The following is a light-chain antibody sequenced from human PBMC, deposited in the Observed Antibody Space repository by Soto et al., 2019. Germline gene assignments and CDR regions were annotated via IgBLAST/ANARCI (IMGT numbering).Light chain of an antibody. Sequence: EIVLTQSPGTLSLSPGERATLSCRASQSVISNYLAWYQKKPGQAPRLLIYGASSRATGIPDRCSGSGSGTDFTLTISRLEPEDFAVYYCQQYGSSPPEKTFGQGTKVEIK. CDR3: QQYGSSPPEKT. J-gene: IGKJ1*01. V-gene: IGKV3-20*01. CDR1: QSVISNY. CDR2: GAS.